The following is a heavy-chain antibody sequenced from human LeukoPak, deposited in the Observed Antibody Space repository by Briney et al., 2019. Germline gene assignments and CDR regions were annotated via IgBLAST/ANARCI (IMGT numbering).Heavy chain of an antibody. V-gene: IGHV4-39*01. J-gene: IGHJ3*02. CDR3: ARLSRQYMAYDAFDI. CDR2: IYYSGST. D-gene: IGHD5-24*01. CDR1: GGSISSSSYY. Sequence: SETLSLTCTVSGGSISSSSYYWGWIRQPPGKGLEWIGSIYYSGSTYYNPSLKSRVTISVDTSKNQFSLKLSSVTAADTAVYYCARLSRQYMAYDAFDIWGQGTMVTVSS.